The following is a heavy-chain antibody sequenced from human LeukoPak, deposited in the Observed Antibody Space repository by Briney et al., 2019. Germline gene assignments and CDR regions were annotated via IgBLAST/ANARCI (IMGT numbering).Heavy chain of an antibody. CDR3: AKAVWFGEFDYYFFGLDV. Sequence: PGGSLRLPCAAFGFTFSSYAMGWVRQAPGKGLEWVSAISGSGGDTYYADSVKGRFTFSRDNSKNTLYLQMNSLGPEDTALYYCAKAVWFGEFDYYFFGLDVWGQGTTVTVSS. D-gene: IGHD3-10*01. CDR1: GFTFSSYA. CDR2: ISGSGGDT. V-gene: IGHV3-23*01. J-gene: IGHJ6*02.